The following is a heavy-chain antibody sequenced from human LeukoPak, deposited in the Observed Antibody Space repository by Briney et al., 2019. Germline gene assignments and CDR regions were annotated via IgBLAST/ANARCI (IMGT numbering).Heavy chain of an antibody. D-gene: IGHD3-16*01. CDR2: IYWDGDK. CDR1: GFSLSTSGVG. Sequence: ASGPTLVNPTQTLTLTCTFAGFSLSTSGVGVGWIRQPPGKALEWLALIYWDGDKRYSPSLESRLTISKDTSKNQVVLTMTNMDPVDTATYYCAHRPNSARGRCFDYWGQGTLVTVSS. J-gene: IGHJ4*02. CDR3: AHRPNSARGRCFDY. V-gene: IGHV2-5*02.